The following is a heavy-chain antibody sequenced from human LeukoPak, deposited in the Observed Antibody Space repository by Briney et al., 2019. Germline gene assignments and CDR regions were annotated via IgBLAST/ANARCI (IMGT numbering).Heavy chain of an antibody. CDR3: ARLWSGLPPPDY. V-gene: IGHV4-39*02. D-gene: IGHD3-3*01. J-gene: IGHJ4*01. CDR1: DGSNSSDNYY. CDR2: IYYSGDT. Sequence: SETLSLTCTVSDGSNSSDNYYWVWVHQPPGKGLECLGSIYYSGDTYYNPPLNSRVPISVDTSKNHFSLKLSSATAADTAVFYCARLWSGLPPPDYCGHGTLVTVSS.